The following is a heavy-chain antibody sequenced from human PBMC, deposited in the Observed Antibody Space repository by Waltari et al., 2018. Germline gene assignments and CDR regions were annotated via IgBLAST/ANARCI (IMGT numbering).Heavy chain of an antibody. J-gene: IGHJ4*02. CDR2: MNPNSGNT. Sequence: QVQLVQSGAEVKTPGASVKVSCRASGYTFTSYDLNWVRQATGQGLEWMGWMNPNSGNTDYAQKFQGRVTMTRNTSISTAYMELSSLRSEDTAVYYCAKDQSGWNRFESWGQGTLVIVSS. CDR1: GYTFTSYD. D-gene: IGHD6-19*01. V-gene: IGHV1-8*01. CDR3: AKDQSGWNRFES.